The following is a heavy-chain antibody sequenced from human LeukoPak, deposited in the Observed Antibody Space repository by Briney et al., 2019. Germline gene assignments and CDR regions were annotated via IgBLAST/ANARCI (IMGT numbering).Heavy chain of an antibody. V-gene: IGHV3-23*01. J-gene: IGHJ4*02. CDR3: AKDRSIILWFGELLGY. CDR1: GFTFSSYA. D-gene: IGHD3-10*01. CDR2: ISGSGGST. Sequence: GGSLRLSCAASGFTFSSYAMSWVRQAPGKGLEWVSAISGSGGSTYYADSVKGRFTISRDNSKNTLCLQMNSLRAEDTAVYYCAKDRSIILWFGELLGYWGQGTLVTVSS.